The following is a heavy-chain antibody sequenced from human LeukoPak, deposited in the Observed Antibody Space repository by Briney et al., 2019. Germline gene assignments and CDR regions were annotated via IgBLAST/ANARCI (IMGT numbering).Heavy chain of an antibody. J-gene: IGHJ4*02. CDR1: GYTFTSYG. CDR2: ISAYNGNT. Sequence: ASVKVSCKASGYTFTSYGISWMRQAPGQGLEWMGWISAYNGNTNYAQKLQGRVTMTTDTSTSTAYMELSSLRSEDTAVYYCARAKSEDGYNSDWGQGTLVTVSS. V-gene: IGHV1-18*01. CDR3: ARAKSEDGYNSD. D-gene: IGHD5-24*01.